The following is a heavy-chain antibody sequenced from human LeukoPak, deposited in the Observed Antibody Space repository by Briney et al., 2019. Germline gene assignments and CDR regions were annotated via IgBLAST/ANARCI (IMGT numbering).Heavy chain of an antibody. CDR3: ARDSYQDYYGRFDP. Sequence: GGSLRLSCAASGFSFSNHGMHWVRQAPGKRLEWVAVIWDDGNNKKYANSVNGRFTISRDNSENTLYLQMNGLTAEDTAMYYCARDSYQDYYGRFDPWGQGTLVIVSS. CDR2: IWDDGNNK. D-gene: IGHD3-10*01. V-gene: IGHV3-33*01. J-gene: IGHJ5*02. CDR1: GFSFSNHG.